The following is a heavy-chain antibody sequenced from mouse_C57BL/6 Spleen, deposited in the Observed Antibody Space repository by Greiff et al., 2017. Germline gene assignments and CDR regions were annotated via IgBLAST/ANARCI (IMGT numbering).Heavy chain of an antibody. CDR1: GYTFTSYW. V-gene: IGHV1-61*01. Sequence: VQLQQPGAELVRPGSSVKLSCKASGYTFTSYWMDWVKQRPGQGLEWIGNIYPSDSETHYNQKFKDKATLTVDKSSSTAYMQLSSLTSEDSAVYYCARRLEVYFDYWGQGTTLTVSS. J-gene: IGHJ2*01. CDR2: IYPSDSET. CDR3: ARRLEVYFDY.